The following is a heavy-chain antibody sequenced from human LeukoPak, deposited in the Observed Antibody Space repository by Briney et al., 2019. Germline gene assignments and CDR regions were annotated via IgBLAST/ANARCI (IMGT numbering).Heavy chain of an antibody. CDR3: ANNRFGYSYGYGRAFDI. J-gene: IGHJ3*02. V-gene: IGHV1-69*04. D-gene: IGHD5-18*01. Sequence: SVKVSCKASGGTFSSYAISWVRQAPGQGLEWMGRIIPIRGIANYAQEFQGRVTITADKSTSTAYMELSSLRSEDTAVYYCANNRFGYSYGYGRAFDIWGQGTMVTVSS. CDR1: GGTFSSYA. CDR2: IIPIRGIA.